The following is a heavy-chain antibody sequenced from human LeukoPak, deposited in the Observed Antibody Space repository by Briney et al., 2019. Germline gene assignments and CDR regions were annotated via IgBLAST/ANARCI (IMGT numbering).Heavy chain of an antibody. V-gene: IGHV3-9*01. CDR3: AKGGYYYDSSGYYAQYFQH. J-gene: IGHJ1*01. CDR2: ISWTSGSI. Sequence: PGRSLRLSCAASGFTFDDYAMHWVRQAPGKGLEWVSGISWTSGSIGYADSVKGRFTISRDNAKNSLYLQMNSLRAEDTALYYCAKGGYYYDSSGYYAQYFQHWGQGTLVTVSS. CDR1: GFTFDDYA. D-gene: IGHD3-22*01.